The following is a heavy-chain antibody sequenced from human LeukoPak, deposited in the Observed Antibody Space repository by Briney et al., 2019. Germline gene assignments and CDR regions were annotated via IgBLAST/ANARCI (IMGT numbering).Heavy chain of an antibody. CDR1: GFNFRDHW. CDR3: VKNNGWFHLAQ. D-gene: IGHD6-19*01. CDR2: IKTDGSET. V-gene: IGHV3-7*03. Sequence: GGSLRLSCAASGFNFRDHWMDWVRQAPGKGLEWVGHIKTDGSETYYLDSLRGRFSISRDNTNNALYLQMNSLRVEDTAVYYCVKNNGWFHLAQWGQGTLVAVSS. J-gene: IGHJ4*02.